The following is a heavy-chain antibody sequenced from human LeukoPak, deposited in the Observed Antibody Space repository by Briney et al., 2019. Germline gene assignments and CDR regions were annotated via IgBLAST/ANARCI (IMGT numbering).Heavy chain of an antibody. V-gene: IGHV3-13*01. Sequence: GGALRLSCAASGFTFISYDMHWVRQATGKGLEWVSAICTAGDTYYPASVKGRFTLSRENAKNILNLQTNSPRAEDTAMYYCEKEGGYNWNYGVDYWGQGTLVTVSS. CDR2: ICTAGDT. J-gene: IGHJ4*02. CDR3: EKEGGYNWNYGVDY. D-gene: IGHD1-7*01. CDR1: GFTFISYD.